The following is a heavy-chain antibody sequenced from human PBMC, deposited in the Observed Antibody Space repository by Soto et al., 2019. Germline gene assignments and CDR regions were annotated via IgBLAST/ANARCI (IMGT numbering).Heavy chain of an antibody. Sequence: GGSLRLSCAASGFTFSSYAMSWVRQAPGKGLEWVSAISGSGGSTYYADSVKGRFTISRDNSKNTLYLQMNSLRAEDTAVYYCAKDQHAYCGGHCPFDYWGQGSLVTVSS. CDR2: ISGSGGST. CDR1: GFTFSSYA. D-gene: IGHD2-21*01. V-gene: IGHV3-23*01. J-gene: IGHJ4*02. CDR3: AKDQHAYCGGHCPFDY.